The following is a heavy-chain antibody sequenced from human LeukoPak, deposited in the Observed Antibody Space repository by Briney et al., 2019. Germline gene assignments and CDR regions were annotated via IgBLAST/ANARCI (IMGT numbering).Heavy chain of an antibody. J-gene: IGHJ5*02. CDR3: ARGGDCTATTCDALSTLAS. CDR2: ISSRSSST. Sequence: PGGSLRLSCTASGFIFSDYGANSVRQVPGKGLEWVSFISSRSSSTFYADSVKGRFTISRDSAKNSLDLQMTSLRAEDTAVYYCARGGDCTATTCDALSTLASCGQRTLVTVSS. CDR1: GFIFSDYG. D-gene: IGHD2-2*01. V-gene: IGHV3-48*01.